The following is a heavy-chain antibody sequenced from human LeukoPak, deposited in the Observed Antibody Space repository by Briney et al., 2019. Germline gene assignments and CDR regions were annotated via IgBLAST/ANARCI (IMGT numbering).Heavy chain of an antibody. CDR3: ARHPAPGIAAAGRYAFDY. Sequence: SETLSLTCTVSGGSFSSSSYYWGWLRQPPWKGLEWIGSIYYSGSTYYNPSLKSRVTISVDTSKDLLSLKLSSVTAADTAVYYCARHPAPGIAAAGRYAFDYWGQGTLVTVSS. D-gene: IGHD6-13*01. J-gene: IGHJ4*02. CDR2: IYYSGST. CDR1: GGSFSSSSYY. V-gene: IGHV4-39*01.